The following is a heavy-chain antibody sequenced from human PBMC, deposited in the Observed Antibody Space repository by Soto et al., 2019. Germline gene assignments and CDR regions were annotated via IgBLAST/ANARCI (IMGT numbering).Heavy chain of an antibody. CDR2: ISPSGST. CDR1: CGSISDDY. D-gene: IGHD2-15*01. J-gene: IGHJ4*02. V-gene: IGHV4-59*01. CDR3: ARAASCSAGDCYHFGY. Sequence: PSETLSLTCTVSCGSISDDYWSWIRQPPGKGLEWIGRISPSGSTNYNPSLKNRVTISVDTSKTQFSLKLSSVTAADTAVYYCARAASCSAGDCYHFGYWAQGALVIVSS.